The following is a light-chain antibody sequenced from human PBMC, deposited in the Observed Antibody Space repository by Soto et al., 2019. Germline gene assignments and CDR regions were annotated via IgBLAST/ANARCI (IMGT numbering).Light chain of an antibody. CDR1: QGISSY. CDR2: AAS. V-gene: IGKV1-8*01. Sequence: AIRMTQSPSSFSASTGDRVTITCRASQGISSYLAWYQQKPGKAPKLLIYAASTLQSGVPSRFSGSGSGTDFTLTISCLQSEDVATYYCQQYYSYPLEFGQGTKVEIK. CDR3: QQYYSYPLE. J-gene: IGKJ1*01.